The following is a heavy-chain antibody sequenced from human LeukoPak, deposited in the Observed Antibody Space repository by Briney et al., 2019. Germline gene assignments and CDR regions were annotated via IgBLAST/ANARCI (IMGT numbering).Heavy chain of an antibody. Sequence: GGSLRLSCSAFGFTFSSYGIHWVRQAPGKGLEWVAFIRYDGSNKYYADSVKGRFTISRDNSKNTLYLQMNSLRAEDTAVYYCAKDRAHSSWYLDAFDIWGQGTMVTVSS. CDR2: IRYDGSNK. CDR1: GFTFSSYG. V-gene: IGHV3-30*02. J-gene: IGHJ3*02. CDR3: AKDRAHSSWYLDAFDI. D-gene: IGHD6-13*01.